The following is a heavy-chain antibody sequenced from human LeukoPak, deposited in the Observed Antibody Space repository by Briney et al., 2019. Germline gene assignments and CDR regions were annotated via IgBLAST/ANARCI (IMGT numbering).Heavy chain of an antibody. CDR3: ARGPGGHCRNQYNCLYNWFDP. D-gene: IGHD1-20*01. Sequence: SQTLSLTRAVYAGSFSGNYWSWIRQPAGKGLEWKGEINHSGSTNYNPSPKSRVTISVDTSKNQFSLKLSSVNAADTAVYSCARGPGGHCRNQYNCLYNWFDPCGEGTLVTVSS. CDR2: INHSGST. J-gene: IGHJ5*02. CDR1: AGSFSGNY. V-gene: IGHV4-34*01.